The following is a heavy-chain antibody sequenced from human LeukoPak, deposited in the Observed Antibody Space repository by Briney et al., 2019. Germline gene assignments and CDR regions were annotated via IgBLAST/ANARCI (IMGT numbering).Heavy chain of an antibody. CDR2: IRYDGSNK. Sequence: GGSLRLSCAASGFTFSSYSMNWVRQAPGKGLEWVAFIRYDGSNKYYADSVKGRFTISRDNSKNTLYLQMNSLRAEDTAVYYCAKGFWAGVVITYWGQGTLVTVSS. CDR3: AKGFWAGVVITY. D-gene: IGHD3-3*01. CDR1: GFTFSSYS. V-gene: IGHV3-30*02. J-gene: IGHJ4*02.